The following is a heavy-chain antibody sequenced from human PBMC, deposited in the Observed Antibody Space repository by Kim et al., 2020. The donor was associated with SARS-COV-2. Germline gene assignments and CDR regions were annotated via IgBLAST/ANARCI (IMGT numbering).Heavy chain of an antibody. CDR2: IYYSGST. Sequence: SDTLSLTCTVSGGSISSYYWSWIRQPPGKGLEWIGYIYYSGSTNYNPSLKSRVTISVDTSKNQFSLKLSSVTAADTAVYYCARLAWRGGRPTYGMDVWGQGTPVTVSS. CDR3: ARLAWRGGRPTYGMDV. CDR1: GGSISSYY. D-gene: IGHD3-16*01. J-gene: IGHJ6*02. V-gene: IGHV4-59*08.